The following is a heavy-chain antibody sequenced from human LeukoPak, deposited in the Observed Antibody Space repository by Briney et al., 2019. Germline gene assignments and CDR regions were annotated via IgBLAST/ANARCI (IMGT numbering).Heavy chain of an antibody. CDR2: ITYDGSNT. D-gene: IGHD5-18*01. CDR3: AGSSSTARSYFDS. CDR1: GFTFSSST. Sequence: PGGSLRLSCATSGFTFSSSTMRWVRQAPGKGLEVVAFITYDGSNTYYRDSVEGRFTISRDDSKNTVYLQMNSLRAEDTAVYYCAGSSSTARSYFDSWGQGILVTVSS. V-gene: IGHV3-30*04. J-gene: IGHJ4*02.